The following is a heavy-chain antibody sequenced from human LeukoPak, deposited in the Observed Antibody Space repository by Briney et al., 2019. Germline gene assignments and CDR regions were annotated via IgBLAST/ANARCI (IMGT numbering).Heavy chain of an antibody. CDR2: INHSGST. CDR1: GGSFSGYY. Sequence: SETLSLTCAVYGGSFSGYYWSWIRQPPGKGLEWIGEINHSGSTNYNPSLKSRVTISVDTSKNQFSLKLSSVTAADTAVYYCASPVAHPGTGIAPDYWGQGTLVTVSS. CDR3: ASPVAHPGTGIAPDY. V-gene: IGHV4-34*01. D-gene: IGHD7-27*01. J-gene: IGHJ4*02.